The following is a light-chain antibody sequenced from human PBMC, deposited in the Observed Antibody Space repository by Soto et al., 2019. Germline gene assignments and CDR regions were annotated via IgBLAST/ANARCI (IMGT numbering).Light chain of an antibody. J-gene: IGKJ4*01. CDR1: QGIRND. V-gene: IGKV1-6*01. CDR2: AAS. CDR3: QQVKTYPRT. Sequence: AIQMTQSPSSLSACVGDRVTVTCRASQGIRNDLGWYQQKPGKAPKLLIYAASSLQSGVPSRFSGSGSGTDFTLTISSLQPEDFATYYCQQVKTYPRTFGGGTKVDIK.